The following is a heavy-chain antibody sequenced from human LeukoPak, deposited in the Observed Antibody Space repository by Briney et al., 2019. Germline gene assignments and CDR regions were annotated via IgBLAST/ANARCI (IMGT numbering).Heavy chain of an antibody. Sequence: PGGSLRLSCAASGFTVSNNYMSRVRQAPGKGLEWVSVIYTGGSTDNADSVMGRFTISRDNSKNTLYLQMNSLRAEDTAVYYCARGSNLLGYCSSTSCSAYYYYYMDVWGKGTTVTVSS. CDR3: ARGSNLLGYCSSTSCSAYYYYYMDV. V-gene: IGHV3-66*01. CDR2: IYTGGST. J-gene: IGHJ6*03. D-gene: IGHD2-2*01. CDR1: GFTVSNNY.